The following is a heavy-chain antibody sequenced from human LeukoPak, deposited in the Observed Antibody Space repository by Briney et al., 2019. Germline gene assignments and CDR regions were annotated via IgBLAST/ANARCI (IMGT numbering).Heavy chain of an antibody. J-gene: IGHJ5*02. Sequence: PGGSLRLPCAASGFTFDDYAMHWVRQAPGKGLEWVSGISWNSGSIGYADSVKGRFTISRDNAKNSLYLQMNSLRAEDTALYYCAKDINSTVTAPFDPWGQGTLVTVSS. CDR1: GFTFDDYA. D-gene: IGHD4-11*01. V-gene: IGHV3-9*01. CDR3: AKDINSTVTAPFDP. CDR2: ISWNSGSI.